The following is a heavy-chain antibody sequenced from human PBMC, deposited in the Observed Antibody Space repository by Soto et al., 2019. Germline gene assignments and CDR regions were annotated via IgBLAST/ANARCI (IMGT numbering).Heavy chain of an antibody. V-gene: IGHV5-10-1*01. CDR2: IDPSDSYT. D-gene: IGHD3-16*02. CDR1: GYSFTSYW. Sequence: GESLKISCKGSGYSFTSYWISWVRQMPGKGLEWMGRIDPSDSYTNYSPSFQGHVTISADKSISTAYLQWSSLKASDTAMYYCARRVDMITFGGVIGYNWFDPWGQGTLVTVS. J-gene: IGHJ5*02. CDR3: ARRVDMITFGGVIGYNWFDP.